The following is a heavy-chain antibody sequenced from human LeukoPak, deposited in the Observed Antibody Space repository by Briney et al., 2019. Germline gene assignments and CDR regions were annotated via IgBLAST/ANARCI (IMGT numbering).Heavy chain of an antibody. CDR1: GFTFSSYS. CDR3: ARGDCGGGSCYPRLYYYYGMDV. Sequence: GGSLRLSCAASGFTFSSYSMNWVRQAPGKGLEWVSSISSSSSYIYYADSVKGRFTISRDNAKNSLYLQMNSLRAEDTAVYYCARGDCGGGSCYPRLYYYYGMDVWGQGTTVTVSS. CDR2: ISSSSSYI. V-gene: IGHV3-21*01. D-gene: IGHD2-15*01. J-gene: IGHJ6*02.